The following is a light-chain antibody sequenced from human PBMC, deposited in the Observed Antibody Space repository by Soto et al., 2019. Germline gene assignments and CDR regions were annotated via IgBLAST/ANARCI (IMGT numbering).Light chain of an antibody. J-gene: IGKJ1*01. V-gene: IGKV4-1*01. CDR1: QSVLYSSNNKNY. CDR2: WAS. Sequence: DIVMTQSPDSLAVYLGERATINCKSSQSVLYSSNNKNYLAWYQQKPGQSPKLLIYWASTRESGVPDRFSGSGSGTDFTLTISSLQAEDVAVYYCQQYYSPWTFGQGTKVEIK. CDR3: QQYYSPWT.